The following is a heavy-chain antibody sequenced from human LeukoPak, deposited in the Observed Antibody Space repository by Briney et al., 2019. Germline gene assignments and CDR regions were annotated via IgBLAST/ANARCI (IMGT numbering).Heavy chain of an antibody. J-gene: IGHJ6*03. CDR1: GCTISSGTYY. CDR3: ARDLVNTVTTTGFRYDCYYMDV. Sequence: SQTLSLTCTVSGCTISSGTYYWSWMRPPAGKGLEWIVRIYRSGSCNYNPSLKSRITISDNTSKKQFSLKLSSVTAADTAVYYCARDLVNTVTTTGFRYDCYYMDVWGKGTTVTVSS. D-gene: IGHD4-11*01. V-gene: IGHV4-61*02. CDR2: IYRSGSC.